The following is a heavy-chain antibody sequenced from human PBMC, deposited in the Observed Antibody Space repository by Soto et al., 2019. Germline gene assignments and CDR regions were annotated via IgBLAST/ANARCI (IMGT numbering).Heavy chain of an antibody. V-gene: IGHV1-2*02. D-gene: IGHD6-19*01. CDR3: ASAAVTGTAGLDF. CDR2: INPNSGGT. CDR1: GYTFSGFY. J-gene: IGHJ4*02. Sequence: ASVKVSCKASGYTFSGFYMHWVRQAPGQGLEWMGWINPNSGGTKSAEKFQGRVTMTRDTSISTAYMELSRLTSDDTAVYYCASAAVTGTAGLDFWGQGTQVTVS.